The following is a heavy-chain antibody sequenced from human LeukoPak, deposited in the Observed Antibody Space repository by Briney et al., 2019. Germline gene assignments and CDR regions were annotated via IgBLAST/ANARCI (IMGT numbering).Heavy chain of an antibody. V-gene: IGHV1-18*01. J-gene: IGHJ5*02. D-gene: IGHD5-24*01. CDR2: INTYNGNT. CDR3: ARDNSVRDEAWWFNP. Sequence: ASVKVSCKASGYIFTSYGISWVRQAPGQGLEWMGWINTYNGNTKYAQKVQGRVTMTTDTSTSTAYMEVRSLRSDDTAVYYCARDNSVRDEAWWFNPWGQGTLVTVSS. CDR1: GYIFTSYG.